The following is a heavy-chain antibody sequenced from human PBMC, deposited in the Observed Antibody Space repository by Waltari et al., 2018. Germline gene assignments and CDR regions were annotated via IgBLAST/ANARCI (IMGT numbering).Heavy chain of an antibody. CDR1: GFAFSSSS. V-gene: IGHV3-21*01. J-gene: IGHJ4*02. CDR2: ISSIGTYT. D-gene: IGHD7-27*01. Sequence: EVQLVESGGGMVKPGGRLGLSCAASGFAFSSSSMNWVRQDPGKGLEWISSISSIGTYTHYADSVKGRFTISRDNAKNSLYLQMNSLRAEDTGVYWCATGGWGFYLDNWGQGTLVTFSS. CDR3: ATGGWGFYLDN.